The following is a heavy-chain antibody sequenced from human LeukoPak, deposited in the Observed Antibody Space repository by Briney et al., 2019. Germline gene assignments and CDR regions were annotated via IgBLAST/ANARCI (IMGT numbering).Heavy chain of an antibody. D-gene: IGHD3-16*02. Sequence: WASVKVSCKASGYTFTTYYMHWVRQAPGQGLEWIGIIKPGDSVTSYSQNFKGRVTMTRDMSTTTVYMEMTSLRSDDTAVYYCARDRKSEIGGAIAGHYMDVWGKGTTVTVSS. CDR2: IKPGDSVT. CDR3: ARDRKSEIGGAIAGHYMDV. J-gene: IGHJ6*03. CDR1: GYTFTTYY. V-gene: IGHV1-46*01.